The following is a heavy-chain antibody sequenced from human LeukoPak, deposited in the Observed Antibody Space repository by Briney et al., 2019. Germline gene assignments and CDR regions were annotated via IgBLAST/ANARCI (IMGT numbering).Heavy chain of an antibody. D-gene: IGHD2-2*01. CDR2: ISSSSSYI. CDR1: GFTFSSYS. Sequence: GGSLRLSCAAYGFTFSSYSMNWVRQAPGKGLEWVSSISSSSSYIYYADSVKGRFTISRDSAKNSLYLQMNSLRAEDTAVYYCARELTGYCSSTSCPGSWGQGTLVTVSS. CDR3: ARELTGYCSSTSCPGS. J-gene: IGHJ5*02. V-gene: IGHV3-21*01.